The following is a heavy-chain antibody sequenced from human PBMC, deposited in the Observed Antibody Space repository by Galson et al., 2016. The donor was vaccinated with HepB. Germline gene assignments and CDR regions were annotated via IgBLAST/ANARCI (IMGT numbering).Heavy chain of an antibody. CDR1: GFIFSGSV. J-gene: IGHJ4*02. Sequence: SLRLSCAGSGFIFSGSVMHWVRQASGKGLEWVGRIRSKTHSSATAYATSVEGRFTISRDDSKNTTYLLMNSLKTEDTAVYYCSSRDFTHYGVDSWGQGTLVTVSS. V-gene: IGHV3-73*01. D-gene: IGHD3-16*01. CDR3: SSRDFTHYGVDS. CDR2: IRSKTHSSAT.